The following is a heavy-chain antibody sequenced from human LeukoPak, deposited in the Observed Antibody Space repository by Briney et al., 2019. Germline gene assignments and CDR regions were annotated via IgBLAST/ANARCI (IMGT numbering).Heavy chain of an antibody. Sequence: GASVKVSCKASGGTFSSYAISWVRQAPGQGLEWMGGIIPIFGTANYAQKFQGRVTITADESTSTAYMELSSLRSEDTAVYYCAGAGSEGGEGDDAFDIWGQGTMVTVSS. CDR1: GGTFSSYA. D-gene: IGHD3-10*01. CDR3: AGAGSEGGEGDDAFDI. CDR2: IIPIFGTA. J-gene: IGHJ3*02. V-gene: IGHV1-69*13.